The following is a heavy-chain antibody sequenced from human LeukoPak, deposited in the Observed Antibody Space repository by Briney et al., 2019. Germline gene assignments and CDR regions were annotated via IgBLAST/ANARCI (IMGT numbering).Heavy chain of an antibody. Sequence: ASVKVSCKAFGYTFTSNYMHWVRQAPGQGPEWMGVISPSGGSTTYAQKFQGRVTLTRDMSTSTDYLELSSLRSEDTAVYYCARDNSVEDTAWWFDPWGQGTLVTVSP. J-gene: IGHJ5*02. CDR1: GYTFTSNY. CDR3: ARDNSVEDTAWWFDP. D-gene: IGHD4-23*01. CDR2: ISPSGGST. V-gene: IGHV1-46*01.